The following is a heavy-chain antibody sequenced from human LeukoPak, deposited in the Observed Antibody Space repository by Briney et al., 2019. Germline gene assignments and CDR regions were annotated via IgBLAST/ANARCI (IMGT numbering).Heavy chain of an antibody. V-gene: IGHV4-59*04. CDR1: GGSISSYY. CDR3: ASGDYFDY. D-gene: IGHD1-26*01. Sequence: PSETLSLTCTVSGGSISSYYWSWIRQPPGKGLEWIGYIYYSGSTYYNPSLKSRVTISVDTSKNQFSLKLSSVTAADTAVYYCASGDYFDYWGQGTLVTVSS. J-gene: IGHJ4*02. CDR2: IYYSGST.